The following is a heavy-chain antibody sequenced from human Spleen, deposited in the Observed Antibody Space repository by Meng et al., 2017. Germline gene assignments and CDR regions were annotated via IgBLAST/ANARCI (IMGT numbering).Heavy chain of an antibody. D-gene: IGHD4-17*01. CDR3: ARDQGYGDYGVNYYYYYGMDV. CDR1: GGIFSNYV. J-gene: IGHJ6*02. Sequence: SVKVSCKALGGIFSNYVIGWVRQAPGQGLEWMGGINAVFGTTNYAQKFQGRVAITTDESTSTVFMELTRLTSEDTAVYFCARDQGYGDYGVNYYYYYGMDVWGPGTTVTVSS. CDR2: INAVFGTT. V-gene: IGHV1-69*05.